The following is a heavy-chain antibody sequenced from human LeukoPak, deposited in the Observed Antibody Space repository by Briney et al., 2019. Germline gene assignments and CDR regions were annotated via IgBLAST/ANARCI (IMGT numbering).Heavy chain of an antibody. CDR1: GGSISSYY. CDR3: ARDSKGGEVPAAIGYLDY. J-gene: IGHJ4*02. CDR2: IYTSGST. D-gene: IGHD2-2*01. V-gene: IGHV4-4*07. Sequence: SETLSLTCTVSGGSISSYYWSWIRQPAGKGLEWIGRIYTSGSTNYNPSLKSRVTMSVGTSKNHFSLKLSAVTAAGTAVYYCARDSKGGEVPAAIGYLDYWGQGTLVTVSS.